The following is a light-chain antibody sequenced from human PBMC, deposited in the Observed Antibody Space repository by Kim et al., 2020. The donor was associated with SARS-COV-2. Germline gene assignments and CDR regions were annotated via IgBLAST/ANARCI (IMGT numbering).Light chain of an antibody. CDR2: KDT. J-gene: IGLJ2*01. V-gene: IGLV3-25*03. CDR3: QSADSSTII. Sequence: SYELTQAPSVSVSPGQTARITCSGDVLPKQYAFXYQRKPGQAPVLVIYKDTERPSGIPERFSGSSSGTKVTLTISGVQAEDEADYYCQSADSSTIIFGGG. CDR1: VLPKQY.